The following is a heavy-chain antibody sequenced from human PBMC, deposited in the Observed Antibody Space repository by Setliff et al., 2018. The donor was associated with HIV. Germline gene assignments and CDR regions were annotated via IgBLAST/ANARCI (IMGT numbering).Heavy chain of an antibody. CDR3: VRGYCSSTTCYDDYYYMDV. CDR2: IYYNGGT. V-gene: IGHV4-59*01. D-gene: IGHD2-2*01. Sequence: PSETLSLTCTVSGGSITGYYWSWIRQPPGKGMEWIGYIYYNGGTNYNPSLKSRVTMLVDTSENRFFLTLSSVTAADTAVYYCVRGYCSSTTCYDDYYYMDVWGKGSTVTVSS. J-gene: IGHJ6*03. CDR1: GGSITGYY.